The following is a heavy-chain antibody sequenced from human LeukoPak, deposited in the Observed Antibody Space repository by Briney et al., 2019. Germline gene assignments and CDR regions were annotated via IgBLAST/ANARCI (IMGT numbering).Heavy chain of an antibody. CDR1: GFTFSSYG. V-gene: IGHV3-33*01. Sequence: GGALTLSCAASGFTFSSYGMHWVRQAPAKGLEWVAVTWYDGGNKFYADSVKSRITVSRDNSRNTLYLKLNSLRVEDKATYYCARVCSISLIDYWGQGTLVTVYS. CDR3: ARVCSISLIDY. CDR2: TWYDGGNK. D-gene: IGHD2-2*01. J-gene: IGHJ4*02.